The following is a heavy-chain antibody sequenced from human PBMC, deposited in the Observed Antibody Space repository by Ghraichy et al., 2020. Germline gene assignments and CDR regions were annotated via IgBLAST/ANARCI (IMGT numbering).Heavy chain of an antibody. CDR3: ARARYSSGWYDY. J-gene: IGHJ4*02. Sequence: SETLSLTCTVSGGSISRYYWSWIRQPPGKGLEWIGYIYYSGSTNYNPSLKSRVTISVDTSKNQFSLKLSSVTAADTAVYYCARARYSSGWYDYWGQGTLVTVSS. D-gene: IGHD6-19*01. CDR1: GGSISRYY. V-gene: IGHV4-59*01. CDR2: IYYSGST.